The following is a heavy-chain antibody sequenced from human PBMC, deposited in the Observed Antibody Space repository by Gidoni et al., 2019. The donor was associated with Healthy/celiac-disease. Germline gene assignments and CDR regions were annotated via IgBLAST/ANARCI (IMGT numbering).Heavy chain of an antibody. CDR3: TSSYDYVWGSYPSPIDY. J-gene: IGHJ4*02. D-gene: IGHD3-16*01. Sequence: EVQLVESGGGLVQPGRSLRLSCTASGLTFGDYAMSWFRQAPGKGLEWVGFIRSKSYGGTTEYAASVKGRFTISRDYSKSIAYLQMNSLKTEDTAVYYCTSSYDYVWGSYPSPIDYWGQGTLVTVSS. CDR1: GLTFGDYA. V-gene: IGHV3-49*03. CDR2: IRSKSYGGTT.